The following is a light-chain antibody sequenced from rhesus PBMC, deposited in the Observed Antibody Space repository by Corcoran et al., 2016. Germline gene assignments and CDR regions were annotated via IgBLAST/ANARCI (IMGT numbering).Light chain of an antibody. V-gene: IGKV4-1*01. Sequence: DIVMTQSPDSLVVSLGERVTINCKSSQSLLYSSNNKNYLAWYQQKPGQAPQLLIYGASTRESGVPNRVSGSGSGTDFTLTLIGLQAEAVAVYYCQQYCSSPLTFGGGTKVEIK. J-gene: IGKJ4*01. CDR2: GAS. CDR3: QQYCSSPLT. CDR1: QSLLYSSNNKNY.